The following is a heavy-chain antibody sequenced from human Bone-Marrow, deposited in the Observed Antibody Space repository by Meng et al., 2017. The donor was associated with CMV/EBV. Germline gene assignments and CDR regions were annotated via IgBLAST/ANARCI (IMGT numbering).Heavy chain of an antibody. CDR1: GYTFTGYY. V-gene: IGHV1-2*02. CDR3: ARDEGGFVVVPAAMRYYYGMDV. Sequence: ASVKVSCKASGYTFTGYYMHWVRQAPGQGLEWMGWINPNSGGTNYAQKFQGRVTMTRDKSISTAYMELSRLRSDDTAVYYCARDEGGFVVVPAAMRYYYGMDVWGQGTTVTVSS. J-gene: IGHJ6*02. D-gene: IGHD2-2*01. CDR2: INPNSGGT.